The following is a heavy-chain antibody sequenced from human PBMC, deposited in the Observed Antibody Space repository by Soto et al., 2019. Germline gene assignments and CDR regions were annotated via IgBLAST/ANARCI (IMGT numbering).Heavy chain of an antibody. J-gene: IGHJ4*02. CDR1: GYTFTSYA. V-gene: IGHV1-3*01. D-gene: IGHD2-2*02. Sequence: ASVKVSCKASGYTFTSYAMHWVRQAPGQRLEWMGWINAGNGKTKYSRKFQGRVTITRDTSASTAYMELSSLRSEDTAVYYCARDGGPLGYCSSTSCYTGDYWGQGTLVTVSS. CDR2: INAGNGKT. CDR3: ARDGGPLGYCSSTSCYTGDY.